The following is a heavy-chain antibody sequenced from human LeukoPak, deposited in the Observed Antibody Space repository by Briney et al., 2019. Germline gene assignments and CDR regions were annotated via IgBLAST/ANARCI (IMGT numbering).Heavy chain of an antibody. J-gene: IGHJ4*02. CDR2: ISGSGGST. Sequence: GGSLRLSCAPSGFTLSTSAMSWVRQAPGKGLEWVSAISGSGGSTYYADSVKGRFTISRDNSKNTLYLQMNSLRAEDTAVYYCAKDGYCSSTSCYTYDYWGQGTLVTVSS. CDR3: AKDGYCSSTSCYTYDY. V-gene: IGHV3-23*01. D-gene: IGHD2-2*02. CDR1: GFTLSTSA.